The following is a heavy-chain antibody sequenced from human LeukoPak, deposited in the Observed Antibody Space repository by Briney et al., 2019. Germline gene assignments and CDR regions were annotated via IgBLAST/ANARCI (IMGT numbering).Heavy chain of an antibody. D-gene: IGHD3-10*01. CDR3: ATHTYYYGSDY. CDR2: FDPEDGET. V-gene: IGHV1-24*01. Sequence: ASVKVSCKASGYTFTSYYMHWVRQAPGKGLEWMGGFDPEDGETIYAQKFQGRVTMTEDTSTDTAYMELSSLRSEDTAVYYCATHTYYYGSDYWGQGTLVTVSS. J-gene: IGHJ4*02. CDR1: GYTFTSYY.